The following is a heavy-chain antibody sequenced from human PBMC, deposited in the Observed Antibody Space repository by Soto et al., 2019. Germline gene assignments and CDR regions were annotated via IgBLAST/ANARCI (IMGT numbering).Heavy chain of an antibody. CDR3: ARRARLTGYSYYFDY. V-gene: IGHV4-34*01. CDR2: INHSGST. Sequence: QVQLQQWGAGLLKPSETLSLTCAVYGGSFSGYYWSWIRQPPGKGLEWIGEINHSGSTNYNPSLKSRVTISVDTSKNQFSLKLSSVTAADTAVYYCARRARLTGYSYYFDYWGQGTLVTVSS. D-gene: IGHD3-9*01. CDR1: GGSFSGYY. J-gene: IGHJ4*02.